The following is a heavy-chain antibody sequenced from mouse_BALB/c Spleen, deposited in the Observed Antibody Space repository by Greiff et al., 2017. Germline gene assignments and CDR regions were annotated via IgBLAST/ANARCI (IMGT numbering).Heavy chain of an antibody. CDR1: GFNIKDTY. CDR2: IDPANGNT. D-gene: IGHD1-1*01. V-gene: IGHV14-3*02. Sequence: EVQLQQSGAELVKPGASVKLSCTASGFNIKDTYMHWVKQRPEQGLEWIGRIDPANGNTKYDPKFQGKATITADTSSNTAYLQLSSLTSEDTAVYYCAGPYGSSYYWFAYWGQGTLVTVSA. J-gene: IGHJ3*01. CDR3: AGPYGSSYYWFAY.